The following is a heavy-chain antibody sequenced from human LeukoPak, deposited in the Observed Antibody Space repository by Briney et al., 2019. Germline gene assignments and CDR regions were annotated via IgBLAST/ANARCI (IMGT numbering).Heavy chain of an antibody. CDR1: GGSISSYY. J-gene: IGHJ3*02. V-gene: IGHV4-59*01. CDR2: IYYSGST. CDR3: ARSIRGSSGYYLSRYAFDI. D-gene: IGHD3-22*01. Sequence: SETLSLTCTVSGGSISSYYWSWIRQPPGKGLEWIGYIYYSGSTNYNPSLKSRVTISVDTSKNQFSLKLSSVTAADTAVYYCARSIRGSSGYYLSRYAFDIWGQGTMVTVSS.